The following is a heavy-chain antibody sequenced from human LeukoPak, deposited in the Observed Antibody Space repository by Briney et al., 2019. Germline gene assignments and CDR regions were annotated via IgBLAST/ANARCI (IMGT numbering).Heavy chain of an antibody. CDR1: GYTFTDYY. V-gene: IGHV1-2*06. J-gene: IGHJ3*02. D-gene: IGHD3-22*01. CDR2: INPNSRTT. CDR3: ARVFSTGGYYSYDAFDI. Sequence: ASVKVSCKASGYTFTDYYMHWVRQAPGQGLEWMGRINPNSRTTNYAQKFQDRVSMTRDTSISTAYMELSRLTSDDTAAYYCARVFSTGGYYSYDAFDIWGQGTMVTVSP.